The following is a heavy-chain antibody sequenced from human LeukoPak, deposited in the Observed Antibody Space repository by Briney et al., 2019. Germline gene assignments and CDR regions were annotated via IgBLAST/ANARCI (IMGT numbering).Heavy chain of an antibody. Sequence: ASVKVSCKASGYTFTSYGISWVRQAPGQGLEWMGWISAYNGNTNYAQRLQGRVTMTTDTSTSTAYMELRSLRSDDTAVYYCARVWSPGQYYYDSSGLYYFDYWGQGTLVTVSS. V-gene: IGHV1-18*01. CDR2: ISAYNGNT. D-gene: IGHD3-22*01. CDR3: ARVWSPGQYYYDSSGLYYFDY. J-gene: IGHJ4*02. CDR1: GYTFTSYG.